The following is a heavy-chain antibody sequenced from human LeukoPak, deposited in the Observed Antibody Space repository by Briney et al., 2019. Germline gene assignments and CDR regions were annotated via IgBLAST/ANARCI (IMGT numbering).Heavy chain of an antibody. V-gene: IGHV4-4*07. CDR2: IYTSGSA. Sequence: SXXLSLTCTVSGGSISSYYWSWIRQPAGKGLEWVGRIYTSGSANYNPSLKSRVTMSVDTSKNQFSLKLSSVTAADTAVYYCARKGAAYYFDYWGQGTLVTVSS. CDR1: GGSISSYY. J-gene: IGHJ4*02. D-gene: IGHD1-26*01. CDR3: ARKGAAYYFDY.